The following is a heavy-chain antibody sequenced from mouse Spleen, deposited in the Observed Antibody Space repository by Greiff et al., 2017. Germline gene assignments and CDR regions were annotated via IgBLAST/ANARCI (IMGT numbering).Heavy chain of an antibody. CDR1: GFNIKDYY. V-gene: IGHV14-1*01. Sequence: VQLQQSGAELVRPGASVKLSCTASGFNIKDYYMHWVKQRPEQGLEWIGRIDPEDGDTEYAPKFQGKATMTADTSSNTAYLQLSSLTSEDTAVYYCTPYRYGAWFAYWGQGTLVTVSA. D-gene: IGHD2-14*01. CDR3: TPYRYGAWFAY. CDR2: IDPEDGDT. J-gene: IGHJ3*01.